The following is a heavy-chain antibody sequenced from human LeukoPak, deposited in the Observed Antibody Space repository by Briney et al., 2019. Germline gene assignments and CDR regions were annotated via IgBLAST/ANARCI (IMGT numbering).Heavy chain of an antibody. J-gene: IGHJ5*02. CDR3: ARSRAFNSGAFDP. V-gene: IGHV4-61*01. CDR1: GASVSSASY. Sequence: SETLSLTCTVSGASVSSASYWTWIRQPPGKGVEWIAHIYNGVNTNYNPSLKSLVTISVDTSKNQFSLRLNSVTAADTAVYYCARSRAFNSGAFDPWGQGSLVTVSS. D-gene: IGHD1-26*01. CDR2: IYNGVNT.